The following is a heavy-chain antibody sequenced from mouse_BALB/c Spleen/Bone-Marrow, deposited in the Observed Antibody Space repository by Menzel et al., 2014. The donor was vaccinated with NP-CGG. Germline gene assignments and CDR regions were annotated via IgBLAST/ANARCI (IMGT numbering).Heavy chain of an antibody. J-gene: IGHJ3*01. D-gene: IGHD2-1*01. V-gene: IGHV3-6*01. CDR1: SYSITSGYY. CDR3: ARDGNYAWFTY. Sequence: EVQVVESGPGLVKPSQSLSLTCSVTSYSITSGYYWNWIRQFPGNKMEWMGYISYDGTNNYNPSLKNRISITRDTSKNQFFLKLNSVTTEDTATYYCARDGNYAWFTYWGQGTLVTVSA. CDR2: ISYDGTN.